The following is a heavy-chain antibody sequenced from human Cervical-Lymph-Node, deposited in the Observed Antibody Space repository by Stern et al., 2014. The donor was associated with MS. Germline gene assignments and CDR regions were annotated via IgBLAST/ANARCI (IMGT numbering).Heavy chain of an antibody. CDR1: GGSISSYY. J-gene: IGHJ5*02. CDR2: IYYSGSN. V-gene: IGHV4-59*01. CDR3: ARGATQAFDP. Sequence: QVQLQESGPGLVKPSETLSLTCTVSGGSISSYYWGWIRQPPGKGLEWIGYIYYSGSNNYNPSPNRRINISFGKSTNQFYRKLNPVTAADTAVYYCARGATQAFDPWGQGTLVTVSS.